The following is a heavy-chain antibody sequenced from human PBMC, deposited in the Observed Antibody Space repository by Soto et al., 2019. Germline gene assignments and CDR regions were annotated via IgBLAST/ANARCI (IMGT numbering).Heavy chain of an antibody. CDR3: ARHGPSYYDILTGYSPPDC. Sequence: SETLSLTCPVSGGSISSYYWSWIRQPPGKGLEWIGYIYYSGSTNYNPSLKSRVTISVDTSKNQFSLKLSSVTTADTAVYYCARHGPSYYDILTGYSPPDCWGQGTLVTVSS. CDR2: IYYSGST. J-gene: IGHJ4*02. V-gene: IGHV4-59*08. D-gene: IGHD3-9*01. CDR1: GGSISSYY.